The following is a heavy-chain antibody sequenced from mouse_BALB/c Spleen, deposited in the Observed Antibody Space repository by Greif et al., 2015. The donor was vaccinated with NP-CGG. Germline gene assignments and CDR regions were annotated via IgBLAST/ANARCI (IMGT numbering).Heavy chain of an antibody. J-gene: IGHJ2*01. CDR1: GYTFTSYW. CDR2: INPSTGYT. V-gene: IGHV1-7*01. CDR3: ARSRDYGRFDY. Sequence: VKVVESGAELAKPGASVKMSCKASGYTFTSYWMHWVKQRPGQGLEWIGYINPSTGYTEYNQKFKDKATLTADKSSSTAYMQLSSLTSEDSAVYYCARSRDYGRFDYWGQGTTLTVSS. D-gene: IGHD2-4*01.